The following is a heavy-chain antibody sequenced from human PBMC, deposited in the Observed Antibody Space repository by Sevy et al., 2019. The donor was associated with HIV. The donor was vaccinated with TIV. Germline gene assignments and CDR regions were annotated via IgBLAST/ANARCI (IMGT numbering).Heavy chain of an antibody. V-gene: IGHV3-73*01. Sequence: GGSLRISCAASGFTFSGSAMHWVRQASGKGLEWVGRIRSKANSYATAYAASVKGRFTISRDDSKNTAYLQMNSLKTEDTAVYYCTRQYSNFDYRGQGTLVTVSS. J-gene: IGHJ4*02. D-gene: IGHD4-4*01. CDR1: GFTFSGSA. CDR2: IRSKANSYAT. CDR3: TRQYSNFDY.